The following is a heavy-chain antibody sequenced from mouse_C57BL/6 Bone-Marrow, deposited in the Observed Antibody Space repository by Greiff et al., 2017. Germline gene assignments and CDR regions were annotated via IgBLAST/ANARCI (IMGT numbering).Heavy chain of an antibody. CDR3: ARWETTEYVDV. CDR2: IDPNSGGT. Sequence: QVQLQQPGAELVKPGASVKLSCKVSGYTFTSYWLHWVKQRPGRGLEWIGRIDPNSGGTKYNEKFKSKATLTVDKPNSKATMQMSSRTSEDAEVEDCARWETTEYVDVWGRGTAVTVTS. CDR1: GYTFTSYW. J-gene: IGHJ1*03. V-gene: IGHV1-72*01. D-gene: IGHD2-12*01.